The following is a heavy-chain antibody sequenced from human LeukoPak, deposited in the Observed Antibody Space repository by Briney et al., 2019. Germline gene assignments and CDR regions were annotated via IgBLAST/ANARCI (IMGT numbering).Heavy chain of an antibody. CDR1: GFTFSSYT. J-gene: IGHJ3*02. CDR3: ASHYRYAFDI. D-gene: IGHD3-16*02. V-gene: IGHV4-59*08. Sequence: GSLRLSCAASGFTFSSYTMNWVRQAPGKGLEWIGYIYYSGSTNYNPSLKSRVTISVDTSKNQFSLKLSSVTAADTAVYYCASHYRYAFDIWGQGTMVTVSS. CDR2: IYYSGST.